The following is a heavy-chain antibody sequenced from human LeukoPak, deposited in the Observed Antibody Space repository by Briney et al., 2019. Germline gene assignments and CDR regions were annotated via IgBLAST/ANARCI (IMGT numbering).Heavy chain of an antibody. CDR1: GFTFSSYW. CDR2: IKQDGSEK. J-gene: IGHJ3*02. CDR3: ARGGYSYGFDAFDI. Sequence: GGSLRLSCAASGFTFSSYWMSWVRQAPGKGLEWVANIKQDGSEKYYVDSVKGRFTISRDNAKNSLYLQMNSLRAEDTAVYYCARGGYSYGFDAFDIWGQGQWSPSLQ. V-gene: IGHV3-7*04. D-gene: IGHD5-18*01.